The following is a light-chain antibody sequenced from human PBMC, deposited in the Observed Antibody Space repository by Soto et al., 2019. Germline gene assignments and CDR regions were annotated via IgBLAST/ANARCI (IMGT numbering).Light chain of an antibody. V-gene: IGKV3-20*01. J-gene: IGKJ2*01. CDR2: GAS. CDR3: QQYGSSPRGYT. Sequence: EIVLTQSPGTLSLSPGERATLSCRASQSVSSSYLAWYQQKPGQAPRLLLYGASSRATGSPDRFSGSGSGTDFTLTISRLEPEDFEVYSCQQYGSSPRGYTFGQGTKLEIK. CDR1: QSVSSSY.